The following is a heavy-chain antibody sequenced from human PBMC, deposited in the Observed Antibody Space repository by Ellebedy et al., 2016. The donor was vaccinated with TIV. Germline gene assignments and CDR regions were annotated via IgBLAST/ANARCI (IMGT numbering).Heavy chain of an antibody. CDR3: ARVPGGNKNFDY. Sequence: GESLKISCAASGFTFSTYWMHWVRQAPGKGLVWVSRINSDGSSTTYADSGKGRFTISRDNAKNTLYLQMNSLRAEDTAVYYCARVPGGNKNFDYWGQGTLVTVSS. J-gene: IGHJ4*02. V-gene: IGHV3-74*01. CDR1: GFTFSTYW. CDR2: INSDGSST. D-gene: IGHD4-23*01.